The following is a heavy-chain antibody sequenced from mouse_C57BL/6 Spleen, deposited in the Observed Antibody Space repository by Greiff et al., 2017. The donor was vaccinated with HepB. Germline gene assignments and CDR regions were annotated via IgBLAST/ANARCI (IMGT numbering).Heavy chain of an antibody. CDR1: GYTFTSYW. Sequence: QVQLQQPGAELVKPGASVKLSCKASGYTFTSYWMQWVKQRPGQGLEWIGEIDPSDSYTNYNQKFKGKATLTVDTSSSTAYMQLSSLTSEDSAVYYCARKDDYAFVYWGQGTLVTVSA. D-gene: IGHD2-4*01. V-gene: IGHV1-50*01. CDR3: ARKDDYAFVY. CDR2: IDPSDSYT. J-gene: IGHJ3*01.